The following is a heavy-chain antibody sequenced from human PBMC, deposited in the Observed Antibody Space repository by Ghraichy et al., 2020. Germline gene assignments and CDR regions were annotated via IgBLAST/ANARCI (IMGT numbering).Heavy chain of an antibody. CDR2: IGGSGGNT. J-gene: IGHJ4*02. CDR3: ANHLTNWNHVVGMGC. V-gene: IGHV3-23*01. Sequence: GGSLRLSCAASGFTFSSYAMSWVRQAPGKGLEWVSLIGGSGGNTYYADSVEGRFTISRDNSKNTLFLQMNSLSAEDTAIYYCANHLTNWNHVVGMGCWGQGTLVTVSS. CDR1: GFTFSSYA. D-gene: IGHD1-14*01.